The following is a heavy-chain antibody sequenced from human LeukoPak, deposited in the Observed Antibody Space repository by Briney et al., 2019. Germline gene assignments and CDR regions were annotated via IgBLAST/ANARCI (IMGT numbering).Heavy chain of an antibody. V-gene: IGHV1-18*01. CDR3: ARGLGGSGSYFLTFDY. J-gene: IGHJ4*02. Sequence: SSVKVSYKPSVYTFTIYSINLVRQAPGQGREWMGLISAYNGNTKYAQKLQGRVTMTTDTSTSTAYMELRSLRSDDTAVYYCARGLGGSGSYFLTFDYWGQGTLVTASS. D-gene: IGHD1-26*01. CDR2: ISAYNGNT. CDR1: VYTFTIYS.